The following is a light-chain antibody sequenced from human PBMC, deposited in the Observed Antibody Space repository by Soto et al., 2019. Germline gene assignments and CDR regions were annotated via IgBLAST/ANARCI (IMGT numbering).Light chain of an antibody. Sequence: QSALTQPPSASGSPGQSVTISCTGTSSDVGNYNYVSWYQQHPGKAPKLIIYEVTERPSGVPDRFSGSKSGNTASLTVSGLQAEDEGDYYCSSFTSRFTFNYVFGTGTKLTVL. CDR3: SSFTSRFTFNYV. J-gene: IGLJ1*01. CDR1: SSDVGNYNY. CDR2: EVT. V-gene: IGLV2-8*01.